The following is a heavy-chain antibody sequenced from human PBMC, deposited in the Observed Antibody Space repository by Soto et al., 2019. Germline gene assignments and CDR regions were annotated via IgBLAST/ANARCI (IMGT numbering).Heavy chain of an antibody. CDR2: IYSDGAT. CDR3: ARGTASMVSFDY. CDR1: GFTVSSIY. V-gene: IGHV3-53*04. J-gene: IGHJ4*02. D-gene: IGHD3-10*01. Sequence: EVQLVESGGGLVQLGGSLGLSCVASGFTVSSIYMTWVRQAPGKGLEWVSIIYSDGATYYADSVKGRFTISRHNSKNTLYLQMNSLRGEDTAVYYCARGTASMVSFDYWGQGTLVTVSS.